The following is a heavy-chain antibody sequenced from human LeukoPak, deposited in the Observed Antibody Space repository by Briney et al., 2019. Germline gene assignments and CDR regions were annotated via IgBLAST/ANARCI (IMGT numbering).Heavy chain of an antibody. J-gene: IGHJ6*02. V-gene: IGHV3-20*01. Sequence: PGGSLRLSCAASGFTFSSYWMSWVRQAPGKGLEWVSGINWNGGSTGYADSVKGRFTISRDNAKNSLYLQMNSLRAEDTALYHCAREGMDYYYGMDVWGQGTTVTVSS. CDR1: GFTFSSYW. CDR2: INWNGGST. D-gene: IGHD1-14*01. CDR3: AREGMDYYYGMDV.